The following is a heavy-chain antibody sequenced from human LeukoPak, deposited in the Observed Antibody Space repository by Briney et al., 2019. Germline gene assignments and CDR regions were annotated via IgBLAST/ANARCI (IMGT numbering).Heavy chain of an antibody. D-gene: IGHD2-21*02. CDR2: ISSSSNTI. Sequence: GGSLRLSCAASGXTFSNYAMSWVRHAPGKGLEWVSYISSSSNTIYYADSVKGRITISRDNAKNSLFLQMNSLRDEDTSVYYCARAVTVVTRGGLVFDYWGQGTLVTVSS. V-gene: IGHV3-48*02. CDR3: ARAVTVVTRGGLVFDY. CDR1: GXTFSNYA. J-gene: IGHJ4*02.